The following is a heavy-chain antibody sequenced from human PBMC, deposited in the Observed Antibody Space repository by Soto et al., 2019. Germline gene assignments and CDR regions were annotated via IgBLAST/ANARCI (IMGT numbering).Heavy chain of an antibody. V-gene: IGHV4-39*01. Sequence: KPSETLSLTCTVSGGSISSSSYYWGWIRQPPGKGLEWIGSIYYSGSTYYNPSLKSRVTISVDTSKNQFSLKLSSVTAADTAVYYCASRGRHSSGWYGNWFDPWGQGTLVTVSS. J-gene: IGHJ5*02. CDR1: GGSISSSSYY. D-gene: IGHD6-19*01. CDR3: ASRGRHSSGWYGNWFDP. CDR2: IYYSGST.